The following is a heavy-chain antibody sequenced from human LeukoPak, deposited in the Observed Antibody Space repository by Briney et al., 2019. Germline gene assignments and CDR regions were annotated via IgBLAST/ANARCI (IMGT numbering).Heavy chain of an antibody. V-gene: IGHV1-24*01. D-gene: IGHD6-19*01. CDR2: FDPEDGET. CDR1: GYTLTELS. CDR3: ATSSYSSGWPYFDY. J-gene: IGHJ4*02. Sequence: ASVKVSCTVSGYTLTELSMHWVRQAPGKGLEWMGGFDPEDGETIYAQKFQGRVTMTEDTSTDTAYMELSSLRSGDTAVYYCATSSYSSGWPYFDYWGQGTLVTVSS.